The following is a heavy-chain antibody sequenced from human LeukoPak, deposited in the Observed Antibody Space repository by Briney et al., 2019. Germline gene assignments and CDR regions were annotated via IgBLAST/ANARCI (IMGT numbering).Heavy chain of an antibody. Sequence: GGSLRLSCAASGFTFSSYEMNWVRQAPGKGLEWVSYISSSGSTIYYADSVKGRFTISRDNAKNSLYLQMNSRRAEDTAVYYCARASTPGDYWGQGTLVTVSS. J-gene: IGHJ4*02. CDR1: GFTFSSYE. CDR2: ISSSGSTI. V-gene: IGHV3-48*03. D-gene: IGHD5/OR15-5a*01. CDR3: ARASTPGDY.